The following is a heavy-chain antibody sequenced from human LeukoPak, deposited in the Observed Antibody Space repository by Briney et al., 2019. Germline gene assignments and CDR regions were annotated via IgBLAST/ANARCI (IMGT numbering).Heavy chain of an antibody. J-gene: IGHJ4*02. CDR3: ASSMYSSSRYDY. CDR2: ISAYNGNT. V-gene: IGHV1-18*01. CDR1: GYTFTSYG. Sequence: PGASVKVSCKASGYTFTSYGISWVRQAPGQGLEWMGWISAYNGNTNYAQKLQGRVTITTDTSTSTAYMELRSPRSDDAAVYYCASSMYSSSRYDYWGQGTLVTVSS. D-gene: IGHD6-13*01.